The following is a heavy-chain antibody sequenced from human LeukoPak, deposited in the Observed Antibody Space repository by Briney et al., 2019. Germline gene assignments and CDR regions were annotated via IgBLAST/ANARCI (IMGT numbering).Heavy chain of an antibody. D-gene: IGHD4/OR15-4a*01. Sequence: PSETLSHTCVVSGGFMNSINWWSWVRQPPGKGLEWIGEIHQSGSTNYNPSLRSRVTISVDRSKSQFSLNLNSVTVADTAVYYCARNGAYCLDYWGQGILVTVSS. CDR2: IHQSGST. J-gene: IGHJ4*02. CDR1: GGFMNSINW. CDR3: ARNGAYCLDY. V-gene: IGHV4-4*02.